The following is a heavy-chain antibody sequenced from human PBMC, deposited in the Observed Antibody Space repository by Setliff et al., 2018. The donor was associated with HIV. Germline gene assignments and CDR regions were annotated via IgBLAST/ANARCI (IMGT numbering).Heavy chain of an antibody. J-gene: IGHJ3*02. CDR3: AKVAAGSYGNVFDI. CDR1: GFTFDDYA. V-gene: IGHV3-9*01. CDR2: ISWNSGSI. D-gene: IGHD3-9*01. Sequence: GGSLRLSCAASGFTFDDYAMHWVRQAPGKGLEWVSGISWNSGSIGYAESVKGRFTISRDNAKKSLYLHMNSLRAEDTALYYCAKVAAGSYGNVFDIWGQGTMVTV.